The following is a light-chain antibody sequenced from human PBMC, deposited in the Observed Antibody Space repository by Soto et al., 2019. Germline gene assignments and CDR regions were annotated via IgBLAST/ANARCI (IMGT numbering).Light chain of an antibody. CDR3: QQYSSFSWT. CDR1: QSIGTW. CDR2: DVS. J-gene: IGKJ1*01. Sequence: DIQMTQSPSTLSASVGDRVTITCRASQSIGTWVAWYQQKPGEAPKFLIYDVSTLDSGVPSRFSGSGSGTEFTLTISGLQPDDFATYYCQQYSSFSWTFGQGTKVDIK. V-gene: IGKV1-5*01.